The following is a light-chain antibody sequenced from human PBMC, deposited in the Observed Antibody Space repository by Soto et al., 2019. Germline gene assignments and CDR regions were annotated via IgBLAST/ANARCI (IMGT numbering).Light chain of an antibody. CDR3: SSYTISSTYV. CDR1: SSDVGGYHY. CDR2: DVS. J-gene: IGLJ1*01. Sequence: QSVLTQPASVSGSPGQSITISCTGTSSDVGGYHYVSWYQQHPGKAPKLMIYDVSNRPSGVPNRFSGSKSGNTASLTISGLQAEDEADYYCSSYTISSTYVFGTGTKLTVL. V-gene: IGLV2-14*03.